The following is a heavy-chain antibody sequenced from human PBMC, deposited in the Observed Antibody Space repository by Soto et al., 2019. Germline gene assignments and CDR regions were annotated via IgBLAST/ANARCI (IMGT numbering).Heavy chain of an antibody. CDR2: IYPGDSDT. CDR1: GYSFTNYW. CDR3: ARTAAAGKYYYGVDV. D-gene: IGHD6-13*01. V-gene: IGHV5-51*01. Sequence: PGESLKISCKASGYSFTNYWIGWVRQMPGKGLEWMGIIYPGDSDTRYSPSFQGQVTISADKSISTAYLQWSSLKASDTAIYYCARTAAAGKYYYGVDVWGQGTTVTVSS. J-gene: IGHJ6*02.